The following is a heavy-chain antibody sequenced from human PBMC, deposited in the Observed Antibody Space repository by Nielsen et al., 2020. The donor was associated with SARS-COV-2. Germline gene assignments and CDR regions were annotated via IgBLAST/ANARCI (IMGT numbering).Heavy chain of an antibody. Sequence: GSLRLSCAASGFTFSDYYMSWIRQAPGKGLEWVSYISSSGSTIYYADSVKGRFTISRDNAKNSLYLQMNSLRAEDTAVYYCATIVDIVALAGYGMDVWGQGTTVTVSS. CDR1: GFTFSDYY. CDR3: ATIVDIVALAGYGMDV. CDR2: ISSSGSTI. J-gene: IGHJ6*02. V-gene: IGHV3-11*04. D-gene: IGHD5-12*01.